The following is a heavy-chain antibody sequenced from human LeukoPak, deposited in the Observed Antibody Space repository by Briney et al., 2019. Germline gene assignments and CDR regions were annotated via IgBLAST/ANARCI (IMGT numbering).Heavy chain of an antibody. J-gene: IGHJ3*02. V-gene: IGHV3-23*01. CDR3: VKEPRGYSFSFDI. CDR1: GFTFSTFA. D-gene: IGHD5-18*01. CDR2: LSGSGRKT. Sequence: GGSLRCYGAASGFTFSTFAINWVRKAPGKGLEGFSDLSGSGRKTLYADSGKGRLTIPRAIPKNTLYLQMNSLRPEDTAVYYCVKEPRGYSFSFDIWGQGTMVTVSS.